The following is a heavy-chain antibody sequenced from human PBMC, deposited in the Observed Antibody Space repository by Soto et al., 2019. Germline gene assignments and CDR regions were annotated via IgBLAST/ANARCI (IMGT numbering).Heavy chain of an antibody. CDR1: GYSFTSYW. D-gene: IGHD3-3*01. CDR2: IDPSDSYT. V-gene: IGHV5-10-1*01. J-gene: IGHJ6*02. CDR3: ARGSDDFWSGYLTPYYGMDV. Sequence: GESLKISCKGSGYSFTSYWISWVRQMPGKGLEWMGRIDPSDSYTNYSPSFQGHVTISADKSISTAYLQWSSLKASDTAMYYCARGSDDFWSGYLTPYYGMDVWGQGTTVTVS.